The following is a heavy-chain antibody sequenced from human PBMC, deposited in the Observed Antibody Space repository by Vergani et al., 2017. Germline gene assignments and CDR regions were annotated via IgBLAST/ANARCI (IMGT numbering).Heavy chain of an antibody. CDR3: ARDQGXDIVVVPAARGHYYGMDV. CDR1: GYAFTSYG. CDR2: ISAYNGNT. J-gene: IGHJ6*02. Sequence: QVQLVQSGAEVKKPGASVKVSCKASGYAFTSYGISWVRQAPGQGLEWMGWISAYNGNTNYAQKLQGRVTMTTDTSTSTAYMELRSLRSDDTAVYYCARDQGXDIVVVPAARGHYYGMDVWAQGTTVTVSS. D-gene: IGHD2-2*01. V-gene: IGHV1-18*04.